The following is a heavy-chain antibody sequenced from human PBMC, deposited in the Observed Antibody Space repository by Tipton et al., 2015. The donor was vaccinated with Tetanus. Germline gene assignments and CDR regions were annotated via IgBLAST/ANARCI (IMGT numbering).Heavy chain of an antibody. Sequence: TLSLTCTVPGGSMSTYYWSWIRQPPGKGLEWIGYVYYTGSTDYNPSLKSRVTISVDTSKSQFSLRLTSVTAADTAVYYCARPSTTVAPRAFDVWGQGTMATVSS. J-gene: IGHJ3*01. V-gene: IGHV4-59*01. CDR3: ARPSTTVAPRAFDV. CDR1: GGSMSTYY. D-gene: IGHD4-23*01. CDR2: VYYTGST.